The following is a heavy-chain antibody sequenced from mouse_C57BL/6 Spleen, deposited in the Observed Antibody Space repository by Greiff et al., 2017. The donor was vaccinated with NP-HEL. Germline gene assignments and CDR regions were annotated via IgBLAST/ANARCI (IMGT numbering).Heavy chain of an antibody. V-gene: IGHV2-2*01. Sequence: QVQLQQSGPGLVQPSQSLSITCTVSGFSLTSYGVHWVRQSPGKGLEWLGVIWSGGSTDYNAAFISRLSISKDNSKSQVFFKMNSLQADDTAIYYCARNPPSYGSSYNYAMDYWGQGTSVTVSS. CDR3: ARNPPSYGSSYNYAMDY. D-gene: IGHD1-1*01. CDR1: GFSLTSYG. CDR2: IWSGGST. J-gene: IGHJ4*01.